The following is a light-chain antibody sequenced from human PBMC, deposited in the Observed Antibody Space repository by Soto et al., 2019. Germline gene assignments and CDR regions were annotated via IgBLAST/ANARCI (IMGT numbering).Light chain of an antibody. CDR3: GTWDNSLSAGV. J-gene: IGLJ2*01. V-gene: IGLV1-51*02. Sequence: QAVLTQPPSVSAAPGQKVTISCSGSSSNIENNYVSWYQQLPGTAPKLLIYENYNRPSGIPDRFSGSKSGTSATLGITGLQTGDEADYYCGTWDNSLSAGVFGGGTKLTVL. CDR2: ENY. CDR1: SSNIENNY.